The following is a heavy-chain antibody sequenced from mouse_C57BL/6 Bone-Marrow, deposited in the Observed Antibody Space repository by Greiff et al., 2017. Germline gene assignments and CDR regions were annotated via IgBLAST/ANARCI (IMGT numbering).Heavy chain of an antibody. CDR1: GFTFSSYG. D-gene: IGHD2-3*01. V-gene: IGHV5-6*02. CDR3: ARNRWLLRVWFAY. CDR2: ISSGGSYT. Sequence: EVKLVESGGDLVKPGGSLKLSCAASGFTFSSYGMSWVRQTPDKRLEWVATISSGGSYTYSPDSVKGRFTISRDNAKNTLYLQMSSLKSEDTAMXYCARNRWLLRVWFAYWGQGTLVTVSA. J-gene: IGHJ3*01.